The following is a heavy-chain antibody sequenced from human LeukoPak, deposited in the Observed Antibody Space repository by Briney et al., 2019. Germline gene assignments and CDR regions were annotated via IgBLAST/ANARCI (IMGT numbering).Heavy chain of an antibody. CDR2: INPSGGST. CDR1: GYTFTSYY. D-gene: IGHD5-12*01. CDR3: TTRTDIGTTILFDN. Sequence: GASVKVSCKASGYTFTSYYMHWVRQAPGQGLEWMGIINPSGGSTGYAQKFQGRLTMTEDTSIDTSYMELSSLRSEDTAVYFCTTRTDIGTTILFDNWGQGTLVTVSS. J-gene: IGHJ4*02. V-gene: IGHV1-46*01.